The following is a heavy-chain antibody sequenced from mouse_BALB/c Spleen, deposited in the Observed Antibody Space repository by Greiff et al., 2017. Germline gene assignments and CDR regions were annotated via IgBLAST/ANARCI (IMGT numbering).Heavy chain of an antibody. J-gene: IGHJ4*01. CDR1: GFSLTGYG. Sequence: QVQLKESGPGLVAPSQSLSITCTVSGFSLTGYGVNWVRQPPGKGLEWLGMIWGDGSTDYNSALKSRLSISKDNSKSQVFLKMDSLQTDDTARYYCARGLLRDYAMDYWGQGTSVTVSS. CDR2: IWGDGST. D-gene: IGHD1-1*01. V-gene: IGHV2-6-7*01. CDR3: ARGLLRDYAMDY.